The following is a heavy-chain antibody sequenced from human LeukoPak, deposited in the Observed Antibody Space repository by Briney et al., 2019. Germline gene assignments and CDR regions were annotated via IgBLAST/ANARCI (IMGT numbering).Heavy chain of an antibody. J-gene: IGHJ4*02. CDR3: AKDRTYDYVWGSYLDY. CDR2: ISWNGGSI. CDR1: GFTFDDYA. D-gene: IGHD3-16*01. Sequence: GGSLRLSCAASGFTFDDYAMHWVRHAPGKGLEWVSGISWNGGSIGYADSVKGRFTISRDNAKNSLYLQMNSLRAEDTALYYCAKDRTYDYVWGSYLDYWGQGTLVTVSS. V-gene: IGHV3-9*01.